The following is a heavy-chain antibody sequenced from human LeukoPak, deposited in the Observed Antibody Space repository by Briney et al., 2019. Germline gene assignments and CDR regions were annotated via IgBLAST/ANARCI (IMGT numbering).Heavy chain of an antibody. CDR3: ARSIIVVVTAIPGPFDY. D-gene: IGHD2-21*02. Sequence: GASVKVSCKASGYTFTSYGISWVRQAPGQGLEWMGWISAYNGNTNYAQKLQGRVTMTTDTSTSTAYMELRSLRSDDTAVYYCARSIIVVVTAIPGPFDYWGQGTLVTVSS. V-gene: IGHV1-18*01. J-gene: IGHJ4*02. CDR1: GYTFTSYG. CDR2: ISAYNGNT.